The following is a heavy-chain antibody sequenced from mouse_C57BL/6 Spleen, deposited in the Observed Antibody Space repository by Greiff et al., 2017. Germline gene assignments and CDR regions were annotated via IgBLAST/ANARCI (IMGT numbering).Heavy chain of an antibody. J-gene: IGHJ2*01. V-gene: IGHV1-80*01. D-gene: IGHD1-1*01. Sequence: VQLQQSGAELVKPGASVKISCKASGYAFSSYWMNWVKQRPGKGLEWIGQIYPGDGDTNYNGKLKGKAPLTADKSSSTAYMQLRSLTADDSAVYFCARSDYGSLFDYWGQGTTLTVSS. CDR2: IYPGDGDT. CDR1: GYAFSSYW. CDR3: ARSDYGSLFDY.